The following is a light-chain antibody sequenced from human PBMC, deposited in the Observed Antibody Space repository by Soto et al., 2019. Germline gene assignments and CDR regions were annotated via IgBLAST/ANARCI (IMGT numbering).Light chain of an antibody. CDR1: QSISSW. V-gene: IGKV1-5*03. Sequence: DIQMTQSPSTLSASVGDRVTITCRASQSISSWLAWYQQKPGKAPNLLIYKASTLESGVPSRFSGSGSGTEFTLTISSLQPDDFATYYCQQYNSYPWTFGQGIKVEIK. CDR3: QQYNSYPWT. J-gene: IGKJ1*01. CDR2: KAS.